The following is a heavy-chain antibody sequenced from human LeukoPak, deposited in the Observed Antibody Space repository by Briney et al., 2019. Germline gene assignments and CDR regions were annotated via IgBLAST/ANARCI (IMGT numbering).Heavy chain of an antibody. V-gene: IGHV1-18*01. Sequence: ASVKVSCKASGYTFTSYGISWVRQAPGQGLEWMGWISAYNGNTNYAQKLQGRVTMTEDTSTDTAYMELSSLRSEDTAVYYCATGAYCGGDCHMAPFDYWGQGTLVTVSS. CDR1: GYTFTSYG. CDR3: ATGAYCGGDCHMAPFDY. D-gene: IGHD2-21*02. J-gene: IGHJ4*02. CDR2: ISAYNGNT.